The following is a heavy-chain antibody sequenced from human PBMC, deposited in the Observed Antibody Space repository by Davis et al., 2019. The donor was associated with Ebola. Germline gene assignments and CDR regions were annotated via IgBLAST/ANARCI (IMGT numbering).Heavy chain of an antibody. CDR1: GFAFNTYW. D-gene: IGHD5-12*01. J-gene: IGHJ6*02. CDR2: IRQDGSEE. V-gene: IGHV3-7*03. CDR3: ARTNRVDKPTYGGYGRGGYYYYGMDV. Sequence: GESLKISCTASGFAFNTYWMSWVRQAPGKGLEWLANIRQDGSEEYYVDSVKGRFSMSRDNAKNSLYLQMNSLIAEDTAVYYWARTNRVDKPTYGGYGRGGYYYYGMDVWGQGTTVTVSS.